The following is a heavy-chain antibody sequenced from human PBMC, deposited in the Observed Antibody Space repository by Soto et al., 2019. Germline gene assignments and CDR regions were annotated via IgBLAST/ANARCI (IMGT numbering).Heavy chain of an antibody. CDR3: ARHAWDFSMVRGMDFDN. Sequence: PSETLSLTCTVSGGSISNSFYYWGWIRQPPGKGLEWIGSIYYSGLTYYNPSLKSPVTISVDTSKNQFSLKLNSVTAADTALYYCARHAWDFSMVRGMDFDNWGQGTLVTVSS. D-gene: IGHD3-10*01. V-gene: IGHV4-39*01. J-gene: IGHJ4*02. CDR1: GGSISNSFYY. CDR2: IYYSGLT.